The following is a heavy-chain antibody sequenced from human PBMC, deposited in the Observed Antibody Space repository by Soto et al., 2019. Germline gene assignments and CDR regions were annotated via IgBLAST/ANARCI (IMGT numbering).Heavy chain of an antibody. CDR1: GGSISSGGNS. J-gene: IGHJ4*02. Sequence: QLQLQESGSGLVKPSQTLSLTCAVSGGSISSGGNSWSWIRQPPGKGLEWIGYIYQSGSTHYNPSFKSRVTISVDRSKNQFSLNLSSVTAADTAVYYCATSGAWEPRFYWGQGTLVTVSS. CDR2: IYQSGST. CDR3: ATSGAWEPRFY. D-gene: IGHD1-26*01. V-gene: IGHV4-30-2*01.